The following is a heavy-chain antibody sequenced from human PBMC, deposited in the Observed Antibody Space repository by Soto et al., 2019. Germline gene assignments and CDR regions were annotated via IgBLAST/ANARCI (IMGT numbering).Heavy chain of an antibody. J-gene: IGHJ6*02. Sequence: SETLSLTCTVSGGSISSYYWSWIRQPPGKGLEWIGYIYYSGSTNYNPSLKSRVTISADTSKNQFSLKLSSVTAADTAVYYCARVRAVAGTGAGFYYYYYGMDVWGQGTTVTV. CDR3: ARVRAVAGTGAGFYYYYYGMDV. D-gene: IGHD6-19*01. CDR2: IYYSGST. CDR1: GGSISSYY. V-gene: IGHV4-59*01.